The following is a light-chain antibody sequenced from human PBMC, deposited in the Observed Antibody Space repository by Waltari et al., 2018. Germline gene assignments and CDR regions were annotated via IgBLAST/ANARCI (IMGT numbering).Light chain of an antibody. CDR1: SSDIGSYTH. J-gene: IGLJ1*01. CDR2: GVS. CDR3: SSYTSSDKYV. V-gene: IGLV2-18*02. Sequence: QSALTQPPSVSGSPGQSVTISCTGTSSDIGSYTHISWYQQTPGTAPKIVISGVSNRPSGVPDRFSGSKTGNTASLTISGLQAEDDADYYCSSYTSSDKYVFGTGTKVTVL.